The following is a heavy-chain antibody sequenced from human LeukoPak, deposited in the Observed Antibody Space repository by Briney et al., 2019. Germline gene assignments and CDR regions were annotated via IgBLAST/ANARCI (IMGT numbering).Heavy chain of an antibody. D-gene: IGHD6-19*01. V-gene: IGHV4-39*07. J-gene: IGHJ4*02. CDR2: IYYSGST. CDR3: ARGRGWYGGGVDY. CDR1: GGSISSSSYY. Sequence: SETLSLTCTVSGGSISSSSYYWGWIRQPPGKGLEWIGSIYYSGSTYYNPSLKSRVTISVDTSKNQFSLKRSSVTAADTAVYYCARGRGWYGGGVDYWGQGTLVTVSS.